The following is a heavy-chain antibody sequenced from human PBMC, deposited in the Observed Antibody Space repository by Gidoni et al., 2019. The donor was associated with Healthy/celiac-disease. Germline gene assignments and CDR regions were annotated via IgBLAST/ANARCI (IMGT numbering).Heavy chain of an antibody. CDR3: ASVGGNWRFVFDY. D-gene: IGHD2-15*01. V-gene: IGHV4-39*01. CDR1: GGSISSSSYY. J-gene: IGHJ4*02. CDR2: IYSSGST. Sequence: QLQLQESGPGLVKPSETLSLTCTVSGGSISSSSYYWGWIRQPPGKGLEWSGSIYSSGSTYYNPSLKSRVTISVDTSKNQFSLKLSSVTAADTAVYYCASVGGNWRFVFDYWGQGTLVTVSS.